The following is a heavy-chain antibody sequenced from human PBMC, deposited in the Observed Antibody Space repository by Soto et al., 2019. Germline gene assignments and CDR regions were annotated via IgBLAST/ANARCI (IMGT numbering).Heavy chain of an antibody. J-gene: IGHJ5*02. Sequence: PVGSLRLSCAASGFTFSSYAMHWVRQAPGKGLEWVAVISYDGSNKYYADSVKGRFTISRDNSKNTLYLQMNSLRAEDTAVYYCARDPESSGEWELLPRGGFDPWGQGTLVTVSS. D-gene: IGHD1-26*01. CDR3: ARDPESSGEWELLPRGGFDP. V-gene: IGHV3-30-3*01. CDR2: ISYDGSNK. CDR1: GFTFSSYA.